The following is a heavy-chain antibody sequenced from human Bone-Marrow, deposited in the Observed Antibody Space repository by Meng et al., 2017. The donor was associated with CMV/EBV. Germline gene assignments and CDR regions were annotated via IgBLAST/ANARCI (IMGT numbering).Heavy chain of an antibody. CDR2: INPISGGT. CDR3: ARGPKGQLVIDY. V-gene: IGHV1-2*02. CDR1: GYTFTGYY. Sequence: ASVKVSCKASGYTFTGYYMHWVRQAPGQGLEWMGWINPISGGTNYAQKFQGRVTMTRDTSISTAYMELSRLRSDDTAVYYCARGPKGQLVIDYWGQGTLVTVSS. D-gene: IGHD6-13*01. J-gene: IGHJ4*02.